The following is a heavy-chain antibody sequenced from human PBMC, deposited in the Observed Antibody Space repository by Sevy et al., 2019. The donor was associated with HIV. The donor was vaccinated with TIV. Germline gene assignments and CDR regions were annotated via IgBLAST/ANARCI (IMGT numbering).Heavy chain of an antibody. Sequence: GGSLRLSCKPSGFTFISYAMNWVRQAPGKGLEWVSTIYGSSGATYYGDSVKVRFTISRDNSKNTLYLQMNSLRTEDTAVYYCAGGRYDSSCSFDAFDIWGQGTMVTVSS. J-gene: IGHJ3*02. D-gene: IGHD3-22*01. CDR3: AGGRYDSSCSFDAFDI. CDR2: IYGSSGAT. CDR1: GFTFISYA. V-gene: IGHV3-23*01.